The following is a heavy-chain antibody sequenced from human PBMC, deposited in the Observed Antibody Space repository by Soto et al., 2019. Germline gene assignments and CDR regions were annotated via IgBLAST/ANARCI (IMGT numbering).Heavy chain of an antibody. V-gene: IGHV4-31*03. J-gene: IGHJ4*02. Sequence: PSETLSLTCTVSGGSISSGGYYWSWIRQPPGKGLEWIGYIYYSGSTYYNPSLKSRVTISVDTSKNQFSLKLSSVTAADTAVYYCARTSGYDLEYYFDYWGQGTLVTVSS. CDR1: GGSISSGGYY. CDR3: ARTSGYDLEYYFDY. CDR2: IYYSGST. D-gene: IGHD5-12*01.